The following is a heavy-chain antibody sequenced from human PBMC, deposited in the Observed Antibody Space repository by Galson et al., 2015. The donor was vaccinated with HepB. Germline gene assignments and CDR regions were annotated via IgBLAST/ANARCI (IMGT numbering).Heavy chain of an antibody. CDR1: GFTFTSYV. V-gene: IGHV3-64D*09. CDR3: LRSKGISGWYRVDAFDI. CDR2: INNNGGST. Sequence: SLRLSCAASGFTFTSYVMNWVRQAPGKRLEFVSSINNNGGSTNYADSVKGRFTISRDNSKNTLYLQLSSLRDDDTAVYYCLRSKGISGWYRVDAFDIWGQGTMVTVSS. J-gene: IGHJ3*02. D-gene: IGHD6-19*01.